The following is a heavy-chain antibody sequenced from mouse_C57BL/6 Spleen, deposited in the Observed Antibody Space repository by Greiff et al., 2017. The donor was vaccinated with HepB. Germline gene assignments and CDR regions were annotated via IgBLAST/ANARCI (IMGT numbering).Heavy chain of an antibody. CDR3: ATFIITERYFDD. J-gene: IGHJ1*03. CDR2: IYPGSGNT. D-gene: IGHD1-1*01. V-gene: IGHV1-66*01. CDR1: GYSFTSYY. Sequence: QVQLQQSGPELVKPGASVKISCKASGYSFTSYYIHWVKQRPGQGLEWIGWIYPGSGNTKYNEKFKGKATLTADTSSSTAYMQLSSLTSEDAAVYYCATFIITERYFDDWGTGTTVTVSS.